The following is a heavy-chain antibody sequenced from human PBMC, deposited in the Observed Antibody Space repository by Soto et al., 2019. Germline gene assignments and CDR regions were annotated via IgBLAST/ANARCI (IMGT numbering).Heavy chain of an antibody. CDR2: IYNSGTI. J-gene: IGHJ6*02. Sequence: SETLSLTCAVSGDSISSGNYYWNWIRQHPGKGLEWIGYIYNSGTIRYNPSLSLKSRVSISGDTSKNQFSLNLISVTAADTAVYYCARDRGFGMDVWGQGTTVTVSS. V-gene: IGHV4-31*11. CDR3: ARDRGFGMDV. CDR1: GDSISSGNYY.